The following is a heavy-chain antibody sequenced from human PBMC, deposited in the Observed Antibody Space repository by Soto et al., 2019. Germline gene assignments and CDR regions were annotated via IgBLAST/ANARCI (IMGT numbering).Heavy chain of an antibody. D-gene: IGHD3-10*01. J-gene: IGHJ3*01. CDR3: VRVRLSGPPARKVYDF. Sequence: EVQLVESGGGLVQPGGSLRLSCAASGFTFSDYYMDWVRQAPGKGLEWVGRIRNKAISYSIQYGAYVKGRFTVTRDDSQNSLHLQWNNPKTEATALYYCVRVRLSGPPARKVYDFWGQGTMVTASA. CDR1: GFTFSDYY. CDR2: IRNKAISYSI. V-gene: IGHV3-72*01.